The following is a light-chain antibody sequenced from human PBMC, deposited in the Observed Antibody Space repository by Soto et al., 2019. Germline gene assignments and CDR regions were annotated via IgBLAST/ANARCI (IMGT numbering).Light chain of an antibody. J-gene: IGKJ5*01. CDR1: ADVSSSH. Sequence: EIVLTQSPATLSFSPGERATLSCGASADVSSSHVAWYQQKSGLAPRLLIHDASSRATGIPDRFSGSKSGTDFTLTIRRLEPEDAGVYYCQQYGSSPITFGQGTRLDLK. CDR3: QQYGSSPIT. V-gene: IGKV3D-20*01. CDR2: DAS.